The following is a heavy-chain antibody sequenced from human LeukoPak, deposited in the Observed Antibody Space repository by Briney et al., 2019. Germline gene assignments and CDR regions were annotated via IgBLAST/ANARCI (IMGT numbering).Heavy chain of an antibody. J-gene: IGHJ5*02. CDR2: LYRAGDT. CDR1: GFTVSSNY. Sequence: GGSLRLSCAAFGFTVSSNYMRWVRQPPGKGLEWVAVLYRAGDTYYADSVKGRFTISRDDSKNTLYLQMNTVRVEDTAVYYCARDAYDNTESVRWFDPWGQGTLVTVSS. D-gene: IGHD3-22*01. V-gene: IGHV3-66*01. CDR3: ARDAYDNTESVRWFDP.